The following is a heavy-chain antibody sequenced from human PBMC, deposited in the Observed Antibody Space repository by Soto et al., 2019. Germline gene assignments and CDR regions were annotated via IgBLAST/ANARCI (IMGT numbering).Heavy chain of an antibody. Sequence: SETLSLTCTASGGSLSSGSFFWGWIRQPPGKGLEWIGHIYFTGTSSYSPSLKSRVTMFVDTSKNNFSLRLTSVTAADTAVYYCVRREAVAGSQFDFWGQGTLVTVSS. CDR1: GGSLSSGSFF. V-gene: IGHV4-39*02. CDR2: IYFTGTS. J-gene: IGHJ4*02. CDR3: VRREAVAGSQFDF. D-gene: IGHD6-19*01.